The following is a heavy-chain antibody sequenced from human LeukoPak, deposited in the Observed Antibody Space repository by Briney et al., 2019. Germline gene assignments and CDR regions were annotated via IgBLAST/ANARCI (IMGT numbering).Heavy chain of an antibody. V-gene: IGHV1-46*01. J-gene: IGHJ5*02. Sequence: GASVKVSCKASGYTFTGYYMHWVRQAPGQGLEWMGIINPSGGSTSYAQKFQGRVTMTRDTSTSTVYMELSSLRSEDTAVYYCARDYGYSYGPATGPPWFDPWGQGTLVTVSS. CDR1: GYTFTGYY. CDR3: ARDYGYSYGPATGPPWFDP. D-gene: IGHD5-18*01. CDR2: INPSGGST.